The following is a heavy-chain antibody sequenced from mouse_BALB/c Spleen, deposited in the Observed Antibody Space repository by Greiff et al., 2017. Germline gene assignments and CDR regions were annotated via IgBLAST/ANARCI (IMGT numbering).Heavy chain of an antibody. J-gene: IGHJ2*01. CDR1: GFAFSSYD. CDR2: ISSGGGST. D-gene: IGHD1-1*01. CDR3: ARLYYGSPFFDY. Sequence: EVQLVESGGGLVKPGGSLKLSCAASGFAFSSYDMSWVRQTPEKRLEWVAYISSGGGSTYYPDTVKGRFTISRDNAKNTLYLQMSSLKSEDTAMYYCARLYYGSPFFDYWGQGTTLTVSS. V-gene: IGHV5-12-1*01.